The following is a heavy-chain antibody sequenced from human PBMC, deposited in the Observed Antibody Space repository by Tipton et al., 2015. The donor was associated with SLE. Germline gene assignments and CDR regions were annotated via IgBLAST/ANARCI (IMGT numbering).Heavy chain of an antibody. J-gene: IGHJ3*02. V-gene: IGHV4-39*07. CDR3: ARGREYQLLYCAFDI. Sequence: TLSLTCTVSGGSISSSSYYWGWIRQPPGKGLEWIGSIYYSGSTYYNPSPKSRVTISVDTSKNQFSLKLSSVTAADTAVYYCARGREYQLLYCAFDIWGQGTMVTVSS. CDR2: IYYSGST. CDR1: GGSISSSSYY. D-gene: IGHD2-2*02.